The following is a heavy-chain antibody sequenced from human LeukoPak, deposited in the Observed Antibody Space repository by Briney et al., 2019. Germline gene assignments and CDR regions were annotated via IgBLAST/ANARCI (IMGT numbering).Heavy chain of an antibody. CDR3: ARDQGSGWYRNLDY. V-gene: IGHV3-21*01. Sequence: PGGSLRLSCAASGFTFSSYSMNWVRQAPGKGLEWVSSISSSSSYIYYADSVKGRFTISRDNAKNSLYLQMNSLRAEDTAVHYCARDQGSGWYRNLDYWGQGTLVTVSS. CDR1: GFTFSSYS. J-gene: IGHJ4*02. CDR2: ISSSSSYI. D-gene: IGHD6-19*01.